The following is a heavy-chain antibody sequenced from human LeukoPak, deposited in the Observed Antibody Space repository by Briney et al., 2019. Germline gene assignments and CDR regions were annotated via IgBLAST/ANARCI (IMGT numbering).Heavy chain of an antibody. CDR2: MNAGNGNT. V-gene: IGHV1-3*01. CDR1: GYTFTSYG. Sequence: ASVKVSCKASGYTFTSYGISWVRQAPGQGLEWMGWMNAGNGNTKYSRKFQGRVSISRDTSATTAYMELSSLTSEDTAVCYCARDATYCRGSTCSYYGLDVWGQGTTVTVSS. D-gene: IGHD2-15*01. J-gene: IGHJ6*02. CDR3: ARDATYCRGSTCSYYGLDV.